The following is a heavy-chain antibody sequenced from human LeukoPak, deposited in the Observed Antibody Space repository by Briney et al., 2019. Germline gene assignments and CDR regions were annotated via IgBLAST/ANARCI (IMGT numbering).Heavy chain of an antibody. D-gene: IGHD2-21*02. V-gene: IGHV4-59*01. CDR1: GGSISSYY. Sequence: SETLSLTCTASGGSISSYYWSWIRQPPGKGLEWIGYIYYSGSTNYNPSLKSRVTISVDTSKNQFSLKLSSVTAADTAVYYCARDLAYCGGDCYSPAFDIWGQGTMVTVSS. CDR2: IYYSGST. CDR3: ARDLAYCGGDCYSPAFDI. J-gene: IGHJ3*02.